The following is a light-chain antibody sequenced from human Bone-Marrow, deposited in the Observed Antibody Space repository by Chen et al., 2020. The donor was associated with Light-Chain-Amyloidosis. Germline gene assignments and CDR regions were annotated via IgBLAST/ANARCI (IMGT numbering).Light chain of an antibody. CDR3: QVWDRSSDRPV. Sequence: SYVLTQPSSVSVAPGQTAQIACGGTNIGSTRVHWYQQTPGQAPLLVVYDDSDRPSGLPERLSGSNSVNTATLTISRVEAGDEADYYCQVWDRSSDRPVFGGGTKLTVL. V-gene: IGLV3-21*02. CDR2: DDS. CDR1: NIGSTR. J-gene: IGLJ3*02.